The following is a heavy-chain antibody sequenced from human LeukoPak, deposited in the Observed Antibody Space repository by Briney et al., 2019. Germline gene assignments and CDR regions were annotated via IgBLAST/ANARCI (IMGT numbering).Heavy chain of an antibody. CDR2: IYYSGST. D-gene: IGHD2-2*01. J-gene: IGHJ4*02. V-gene: IGHV4-30-4*01. CDR1: GGSISSGDYY. CDR3: ARALGYCSSTSCYPDD. Sequence: PSQTLSLTCTVSGGSISSGDYYWSWIRQPPGKGLEWIGYIYYSGSTYYNPSLKSRVTISVDTSKNQFSLKLSSVTAADTAVYYCARALGYCSSTSCYPDDWGQGTLVTVSS.